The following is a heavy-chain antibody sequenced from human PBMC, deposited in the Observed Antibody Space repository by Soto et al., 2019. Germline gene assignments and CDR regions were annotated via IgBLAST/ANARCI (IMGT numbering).Heavy chain of an antibody. D-gene: IGHD2-21*02. CDR3: ARSIVVVTALDY. Sequence: ASVKVSCKASGLPFSASAVHWVRQAPGQRLEWMGWINAGNGNTKYSQKFQGRVTITRDTSASTAYMELSSLRSEDTAVYYCARSIVVVTALDYWGQGTLVTVSS. V-gene: IGHV1-3*01. CDR1: GLPFSASA. J-gene: IGHJ4*02. CDR2: INAGNGNT.